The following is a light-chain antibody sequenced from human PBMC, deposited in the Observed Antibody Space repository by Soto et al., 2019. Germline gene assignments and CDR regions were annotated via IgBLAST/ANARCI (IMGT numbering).Light chain of an antibody. Sequence: DIQMTQSPSTLSASVGDRVTITCRASQSINTWLAWYQHKPGKAPKLLIYDASNLEGGVPSRFSGSGSGTEFTLTITSLQPDDFASYYCQQYADYWWTFGQGTKVEIK. CDR3: QQYADYWWT. CDR2: DAS. V-gene: IGKV1-5*01. CDR1: QSINTW. J-gene: IGKJ1*01.